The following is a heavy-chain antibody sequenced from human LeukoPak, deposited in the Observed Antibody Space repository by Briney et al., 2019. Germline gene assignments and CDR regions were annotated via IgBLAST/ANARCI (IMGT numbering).Heavy chain of an antibody. CDR3: ARAIPDAGDYYYYAMDV. CDR2: ISHSGGT. V-gene: IGHV4-30-4*01. Sequence: SETLSLTCTVSGGSLNSDDYFWSWIRQPPGKGLEWIGYISHSGGTYYNPSLQSRLTISVDTSKNQFSLKLSSVTAADTAVYYCARAIPDAGDYYYYAMDVWGQGTTVTVSS. J-gene: IGHJ6*02. CDR1: GGSLNSDDYF. D-gene: IGHD1-14*01.